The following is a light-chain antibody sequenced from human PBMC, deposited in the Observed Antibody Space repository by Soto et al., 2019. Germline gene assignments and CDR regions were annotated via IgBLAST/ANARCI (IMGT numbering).Light chain of an antibody. V-gene: IGKV3-20*01. J-gene: IGKJ1*01. CDR2: GAS. CDR1: QSVSSSY. CDR3: QQYDSSPWT. Sequence: EIVLTQSPSTLSLSPGERATLSCRASQSVSSSYLAWYQQKPGQAPRLLIYGASRRATGIPYRFSGSGSGTDFTLTISRLEPEDFERYYCQQYDSSPWTFGQGTKVEIK.